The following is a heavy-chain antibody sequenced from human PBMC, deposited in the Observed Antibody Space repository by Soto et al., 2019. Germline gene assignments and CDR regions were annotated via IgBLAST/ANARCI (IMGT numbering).Heavy chain of an antibody. CDR1: GYTFTDYA. Sequence: QVQLVQSGAEEKKPGASVWVSCKASGYTFTDYAMHWVRQAPGQRLEWMGWINAGNGNTKYSQKVQGRVTITRETSATTAYMELSSLRSEDTAVYYWARGGALLYFDRWGRGTLVTVSS. CDR3: ARGGALLYFDR. D-gene: IGHD1-26*01. CDR2: INAGNGNT. J-gene: IGHJ2*01. V-gene: IGHV1-3*05.